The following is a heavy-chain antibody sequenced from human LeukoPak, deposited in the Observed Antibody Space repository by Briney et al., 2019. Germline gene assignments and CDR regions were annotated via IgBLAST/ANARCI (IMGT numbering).Heavy chain of an antibody. CDR2: ISKSATVM. V-gene: IGHV3-11*01. CDR3: VREASSLRPFFYIDV. CDR1: GFTFNDYY. Sequence: GGSLRLSCAASGFTFNDYYMSWIRQAPGKGLEWVAYISKSATVMKYADSVTGRFTISRDNAKNSVYLQMDSLRAEDTAVYYCVREASSLRPFFYIDVWGEGTTVTVSS. J-gene: IGHJ6*03. D-gene: IGHD5/OR15-5a*01.